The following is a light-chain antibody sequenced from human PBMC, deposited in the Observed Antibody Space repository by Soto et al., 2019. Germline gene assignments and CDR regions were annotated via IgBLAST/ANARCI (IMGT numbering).Light chain of an antibody. CDR2: DAS. CDR1: QSVSRN. Sequence: EKVMTQSPATLSVSPGERATLSCRASQSVSRNVAWYQQKPGQAPRLLIYDASTRATGIPARFSGSGSGADFTLTINSLQSEDFAVYYCQQYKSWPTFSPGTKV. CDR3: QQYKSWPT. V-gene: IGKV3-15*01. J-gene: IGKJ1*01.